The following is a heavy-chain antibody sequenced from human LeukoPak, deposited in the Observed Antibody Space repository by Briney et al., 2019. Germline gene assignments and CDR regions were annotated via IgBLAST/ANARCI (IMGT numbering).Heavy chain of an antibody. CDR3: ATSPPASDWFDP. V-gene: IGHV1-24*01. Sequence: ASVKVSCKVSGYTLTELSMHWVRQAPGKGLEWMGGFDPEDGETIYAQKFQGRVTMTEDTSTDTAYMELSSLRSEDTAVYYCATSPPASDWFDPWGQGTPVTVSS. D-gene: IGHD2-2*01. J-gene: IGHJ5*02. CDR1: GYTLTELS. CDR2: FDPEDGET.